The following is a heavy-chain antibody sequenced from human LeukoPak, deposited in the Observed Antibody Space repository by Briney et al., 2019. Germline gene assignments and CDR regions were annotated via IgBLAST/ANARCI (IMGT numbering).Heavy chain of an antibody. D-gene: IGHD6-13*01. V-gene: IGHV4-59*08. CDR1: DDSITMYY. Sequence: PSETLSLTCTVSDDSITMYYWTWIRQPPGKGLEWIGYVDHTGSTYYNPSLKSRVTISVDTSKNQFSLKLSSVTAADTAVYYCARAAAAGTDYFDYWGQGTLVTVSS. CDR3: ARAAAAGTDYFDY. J-gene: IGHJ4*02. CDR2: VDHTGST.